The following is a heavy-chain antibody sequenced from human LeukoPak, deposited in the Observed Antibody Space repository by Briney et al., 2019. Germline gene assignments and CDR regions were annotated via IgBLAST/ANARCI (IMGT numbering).Heavy chain of an antibody. CDR1: GYTFTSYY. Sequence: ASVKVSCKASGYTFTSYYMHWVRQAPGQGLEWMGIINPSGGSRSYSQKFQGRVTMTRDTSTSADYMELSSLRSEDTAVYYCARDFPDHGEVGPTYCGGDCYYPDYWGEGTLVTVSS. CDR3: ARDFPDHGEVGPTYCGGDCYYPDY. CDR2: INPSGGSR. D-gene: IGHD2-21*02. V-gene: IGHV1-46*01. J-gene: IGHJ4*02.